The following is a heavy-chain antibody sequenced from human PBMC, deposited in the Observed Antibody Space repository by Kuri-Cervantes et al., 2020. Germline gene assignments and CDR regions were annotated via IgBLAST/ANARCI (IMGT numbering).Heavy chain of an antibody. D-gene: IGHD5-24*01. J-gene: IGHJ3*02. V-gene: IGHV1-18*01. CDR2: ISAYNGNT. CDR1: GYTFTSYG. Sequence: ASVKVSCKASGYTFTSYGISWVRQAPGQGLEWMGWISAYNGNTNYAQKLQGRVTMTTDTSTSTAYMELSSLRSEDTAVYYCASGGLQKDAFDIWGQGTMVTVSS. CDR3: ASGGLQKDAFDI.